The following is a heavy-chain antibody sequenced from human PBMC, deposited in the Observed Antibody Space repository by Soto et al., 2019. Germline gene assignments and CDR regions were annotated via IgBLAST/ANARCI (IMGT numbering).Heavy chain of an antibody. CDR2: VTYGGST. Sequence: PSETLSLTCTVSGGSITNYYWSCIRQRPGKGLEWIGYVTYGGSTNYSPSLKSRVTISVDTSKMQFSLKLNSVTAADTAVYYCARLRCSGGSCYVLESWGQGTLVTVSS. CDR3: ARLRCSGGSCYVLES. V-gene: IGHV4-59*01. CDR1: GGSITNYY. J-gene: IGHJ5*02. D-gene: IGHD2-15*01.